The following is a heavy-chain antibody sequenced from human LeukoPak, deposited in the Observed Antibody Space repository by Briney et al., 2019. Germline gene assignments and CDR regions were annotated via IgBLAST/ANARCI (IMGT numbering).Heavy chain of an antibody. CDR1: GLTFSTSG. CDR2: IGPTGSDR. D-gene: IGHD1-14*01. V-gene: IGHV3-21*06. CDR3: ATETNGRHYDY. J-gene: IGHJ4*02. Sequence: GGSLRLSCIASGLTFSTSGFNWVRQAPGKGLEWVASIGPTGSDRYHADSIKGRFTISRDNANNFLYLQMNSLRAEDTAVYYCATETNGRHYDYWGQGTLLTVSS.